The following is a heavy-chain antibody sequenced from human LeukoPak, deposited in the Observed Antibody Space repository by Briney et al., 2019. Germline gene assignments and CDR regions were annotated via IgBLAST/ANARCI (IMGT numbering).Heavy chain of an antibody. CDR1: GYSISSGYF. V-gene: IGHV4-38-2*02. CDR3: ARDHLDGSGYWFDY. J-gene: IGHJ4*02. CDR2: IYHSGST. D-gene: IGHD3-22*01. Sequence: PSETLSLTCTGSGYSISSGYFWGWIRQPPGKGLEWIGSIYHSGSTYYNPSLTRRVTISVNTSNNQFSLKLSDVTATDTAVYYCARDHLDGSGYWFDYWGQGTLVTVSS.